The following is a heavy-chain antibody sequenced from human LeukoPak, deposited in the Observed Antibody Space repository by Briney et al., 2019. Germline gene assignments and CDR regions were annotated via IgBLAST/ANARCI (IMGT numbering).Heavy chain of an antibody. CDR2: IYYSGST. J-gene: IGHJ4*02. CDR1: GGSISSYY. D-gene: IGHD6-19*01. CDR3: ARETNGYSSGLLEGY. Sequence: SETLSLTCTVSGGSISSYYWSWIRQPPGKGLEWIGYIYYSGSTNYNPSLKSRVTISVDTSKNQFSLKLSSVTAEDTAVYYCARETNGYSSGLLEGYWGQGTLVTVSS. V-gene: IGHV4-59*01.